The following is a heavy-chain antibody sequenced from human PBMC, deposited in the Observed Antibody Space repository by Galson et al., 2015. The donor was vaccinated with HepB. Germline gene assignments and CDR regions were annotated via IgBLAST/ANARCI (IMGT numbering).Heavy chain of an antibody. J-gene: IGHJ4*02. CDR2: ISAYNGNT. CDR3: ATEDRRRYSSGWYNEPFDY. D-gene: IGHD6-19*01. V-gene: IGHV1-18*01. CDR1: GYTFTSYA. Sequence: SVKVSCKASGYTFTSYAISWVRQAPGQGLEWMGWISAYNGNTNYAQKFQGRVTMTADTSTNTAYMELSSLRSEDTAVYYCATEDRRRYSSGWYNEPFDYWGQGTLVTVSS.